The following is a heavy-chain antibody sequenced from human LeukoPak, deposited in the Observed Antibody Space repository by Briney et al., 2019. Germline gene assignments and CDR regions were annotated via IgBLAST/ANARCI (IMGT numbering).Heavy chain of an antibody. CDR3: ARRARSNPPDY. Sequence: SETLSLTCAVYGGSFSGYYWSWIRQPPGKRLEWIGEINHSGSTNYNPSLKSRVTISVDTSKNQFSLKLSSVTAADTAVYYCARRARSNPPDYWGQGTLVTVSS. CDR2: INHSGST. V-gene: IGHV4-34*01. CDR1: GGSFSGYY. D-gene: IGHD4-11*01. J-gene: IGHJ4*02.